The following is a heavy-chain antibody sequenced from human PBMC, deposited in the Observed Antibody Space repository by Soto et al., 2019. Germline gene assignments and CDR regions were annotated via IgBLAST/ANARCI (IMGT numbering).Heavy chain of an antibody. CDR3: ARSRGVIKFGWFDP. CDR2: IYSGGST. Sequence: GGSLRLSCAASGLTVRSNYMSWVRQAPGKGLEWVSVIYSGGSTYHAASVKGRFTISRDNSKDTLYLQMNSLRAEDTAVYSCARSRGVIKFGWFDPWGQGTLVTVSS. J-gene: IGHJ5*02. CDR1: GLTVRSNY. D-gene: IGHD3-10*01. V-gene: IGHV3-53*01.